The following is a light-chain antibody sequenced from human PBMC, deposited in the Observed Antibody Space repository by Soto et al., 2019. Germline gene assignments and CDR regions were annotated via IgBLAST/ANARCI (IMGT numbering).Light chain of an antibody. V-gene: IGKV3-20*01. Sequence: DIVLTQSLGTLSLSPGERATLSCRASQSVSGTYLAWYQQKPGQAPRVLIYGASSRAAGIPDRFSGSGSGTDFTLTITRLEPEDFAVYYCQLYGSSRRYTFGQGTKLEIK. CDR2: GAS. CDR1: QSVSGTY. CDR3: QLYGSSRRYT. J-gene: IGKJ2*01.